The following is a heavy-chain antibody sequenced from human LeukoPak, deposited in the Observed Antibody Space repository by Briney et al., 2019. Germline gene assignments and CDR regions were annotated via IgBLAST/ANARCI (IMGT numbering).Heavy chain of an antibody. V-gene: IGHV3-9*01. J-gene: IGHJ4*02. CDR1: GFTFDDYA. CDR2: ISWNSGSI. CDR3: AKTGLRITMIDRFDY. Sequence: PGGSLRLSCAASGFTFDDYAMRWVRQAPGKGLEWVSGISWNSGSIGYADSVKGRFTISRDNSKNTLYLQMNSLRAEDTAVYYCAKTGLRITMIDRFDYWGQGTLVTVSS. D-gene: IGHD3-22*01.